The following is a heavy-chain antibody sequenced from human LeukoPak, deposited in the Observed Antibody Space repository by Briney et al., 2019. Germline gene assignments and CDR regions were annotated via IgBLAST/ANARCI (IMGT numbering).Heavy chain of an antibody. CDR2: INPNSGGT. CDR3: ARRITMMEDAFDI. V-gene: IGHV1-2*02. D-gene: IGHD3-22*01. Sequence: ASVKVSCKASGYTFTGYYMHWVRQAPGQGLEWMGWINPNSGGTNYAQKFQGRVTVTRDTSISTAYMELSRLRSDDTAVYYCARRITMMEDAFDIWGQGTMVTVSS. J-gene: IGHJ3*02. CDR1: GYTFTGYY.